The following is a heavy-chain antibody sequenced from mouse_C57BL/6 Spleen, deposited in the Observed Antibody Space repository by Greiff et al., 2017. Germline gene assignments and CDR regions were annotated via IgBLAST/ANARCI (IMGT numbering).Heavy chain of an antibody. V-gene: IGHV8-8*01. J-gene: IGHJ3*01. CDR2: IWWDDDK. CDR3: ARIGLLRSFAY. Sequence: QVTLKESGPGILQPSQTLSLTCSFSGFSLSTFCLGLVRIRQPSGMGLEWLAHIWWDDDKYSNPALKSWLTISKDTSKNQIIIKISNVDAADTATYYCARIGLLRSFAYWGQGTLVTVSA. D-gene: IGHD2-3*01. CDR1: GFSLSTFCLG.